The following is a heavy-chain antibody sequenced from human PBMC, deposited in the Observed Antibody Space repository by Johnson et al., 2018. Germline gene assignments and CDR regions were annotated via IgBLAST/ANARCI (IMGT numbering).Heavy chain of an antibody. CDR3: ARDRRDLLEYNWFDP. Sequence: QVQLQESGPGLVKPSQTLSLTCTVSGASIGSGDNYWNWIRQHPVKGLEWIGDISYDGNTYYNPSLRSRVTMSIDTSKNHFSLKLTSVTAADTAIYYCARDRRDLLEYNWFDPWGQGTLVTVSS. CDR2: ISYDGNT. CDR1: GASIGSGDNY. D-gene: IGHD1-26*01. J-gene: IGHJ5*02. V-gene: IGHV4-31*03.